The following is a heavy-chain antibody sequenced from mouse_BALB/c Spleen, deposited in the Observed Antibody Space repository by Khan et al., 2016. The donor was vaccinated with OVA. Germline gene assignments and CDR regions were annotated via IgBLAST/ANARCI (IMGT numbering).Heavy chain of an antibody. D-gene: IGHD2-1*01. Sequence: QIQLVQSGPELKKPGETVKISCKASGYTFTNYGMNWVKQAPGKGLKWMGWINTYTGEPTYADDFKGRFAFSLETSASTAYLQLNNLTNEDTATFFRARSNGNYWFAYWGQGTLVTVSA. CDR3: ARSNGNYWFAY. CDR2: INTYTGEP. CDR1: GYTFTNYG. V-gene: IGHV9-3-1*01. J-gene: IGHJ3*01.